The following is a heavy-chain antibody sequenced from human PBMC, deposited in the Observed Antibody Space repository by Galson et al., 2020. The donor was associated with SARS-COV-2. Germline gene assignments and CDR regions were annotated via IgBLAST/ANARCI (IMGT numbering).Heavy chain of an antibody. J-gene: IGHJ4*02. Sequence: ASETLSLTCTVSGGSVTSGSFYWSWIRQPPGKGLEWIGYMYYSGSTKYNPSLKSRVTISVDTSENQFSLRLSSLTAADTAVYYCARGYFDWLSPLDHWGPGNLVTVSS. V-gene: IGHV4-61*01. CDR3: ARGYFDWLSPLDH. CDR1: GGSVTSGSFY. CDR2: MYYSGST. D-gene: IGHD3-9*01.